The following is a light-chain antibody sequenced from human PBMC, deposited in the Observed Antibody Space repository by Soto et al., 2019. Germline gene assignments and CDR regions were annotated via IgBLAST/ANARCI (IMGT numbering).Light chain of an antibody. CDR2: GAS. CDR1: QTISGN. J-gene: IGKJ3*01. CDR3: QQYDKWVT. V-gene: IGKV3-15*01. Sequence: EIVMTQSPATLSVSPGETVTLSCRASQTISGNLAWYQQKRGQAPRLLMYGASTRATGVPHRFSGSGSGTEFTLTRSSLQSEDCAVYYCQQYDKWVTFGPGTKVAIK.